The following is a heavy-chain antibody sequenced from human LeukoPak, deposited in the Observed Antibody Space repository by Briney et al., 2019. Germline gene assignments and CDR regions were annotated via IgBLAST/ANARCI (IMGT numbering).Heavy chain of an antibody. CDR2: IYHSGST. J-gene: IGHJ3*02. D-gene: IGHD5-24*01. CDR1: GGSISSSNW. Sequence: SETLSLTCAVSGGSISSSNWWSWVRQPPGKGLEWIGEIYHSGSTNYNPSLKSRVTISVDKSKNQFSLKLSSVTAADTAVYYCASRRDGYNFNAFDIWGQGTMVTVSS. CDR3: ASRRDGYNFNAFDI. V-gene: IGHV4-4*02.